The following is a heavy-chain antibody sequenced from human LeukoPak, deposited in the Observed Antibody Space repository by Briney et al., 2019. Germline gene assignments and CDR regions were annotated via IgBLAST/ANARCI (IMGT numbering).Heavy chain of an antibody. CDR1: GFTFSSYG. D-gene: IGHD3-10*01. J-gene: IGHJ6*02. CDR3: AKDLLWFGESQKNYGMDV. CDR2: ISYDGSNK. V-gene: IGHV3-30*18. Sequence: GVSLRLSCAASGFTFSSYGMHWVRQAPGKGLEWVTVISYDGSNKYYADSVKGRFTISRDNSKNTLYLQMNSLRAEDTAVYYCAKDLLWFGESQKNYGMDVWGQGTTVTVSS.